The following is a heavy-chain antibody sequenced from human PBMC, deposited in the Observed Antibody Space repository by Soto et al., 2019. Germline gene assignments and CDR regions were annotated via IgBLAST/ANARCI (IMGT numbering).Heavy chain of an antibody. D-gene: IGHD2-2*01. CDR3: ARHTGYCSSTSCSQYYFDY. V-gene: IGHV4-34*01. CDR2: INHSGST. J-gene: IGHJ4*02. CDR1: GGSFSGYY. Sequence: PSETLSLTCAVYGGSFSGYYWSWIRQPPGKGLEWIGEINHSGSTNYNPSLKSRVTISVDTSKNQFSLKLSSVTAADTAVYYCARHTGYCSSTSCSQYYFDYWGQGALVTVSS.